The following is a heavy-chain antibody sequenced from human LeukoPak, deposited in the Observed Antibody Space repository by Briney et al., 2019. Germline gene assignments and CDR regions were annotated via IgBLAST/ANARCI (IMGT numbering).Heavy chain of an antibody. CDR1: GFTVSSNY. V-gene: IGHV3-21*01. CDR3: AREVGVGSIFDY. Sequence: GGSLRLSCAASGFTVSSNYMSWVRQAPGKGLEWVSTISSSSNYIYYGESVKGRFTVSRDNAKNSLYLQMKSLRAEDTAVYYCAREVGVGSIFDYWGRGTLVTVSS. D-gene: IGHD1-26*01. J-gene: IGHJ4*02. CDR2: ISSSSNYI.